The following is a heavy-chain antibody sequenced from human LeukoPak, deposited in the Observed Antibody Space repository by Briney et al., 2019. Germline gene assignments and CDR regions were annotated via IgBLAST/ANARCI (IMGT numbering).Heavy chain of an antibody. CDR1: GFKFSYHW. V-gene: IGHV3-74*01. CDR3: ARNNWGIDE. CDR2: INNDGSDT. D-gene: IGHD7-27*01. Sequence: GGSLRLSCAASGFKFSYHWMHWVRQSPGKGLVWVARINNDGSDTSHADSVEGRFTISRDNAANTLYLQMNSLRVEDTAMYFCARNNWGIDEWGQGTLVTVSS. J-gene: IGHJ4*02.